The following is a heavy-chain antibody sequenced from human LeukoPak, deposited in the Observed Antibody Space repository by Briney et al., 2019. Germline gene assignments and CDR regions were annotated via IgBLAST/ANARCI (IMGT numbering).Heavy chain of an antibody. D-gene: IGHD6-6*01. V-gene: IGHV4-34*01. J-gene: IGHJ4*02. Sequence: PSETLSLTCAVYGGSFSGYYWSWIRQPPGEGLEWIGEINHSGSTNHNPSLKSRVTISVDTSKNQFSLKLSSVTAADTALYYCARRLAARPYYFDYWGQGTLVTVSS. CDR2: INHSGST. CDR1: GGSFSGYY. CDR3: ARRLAARPYYFDY.